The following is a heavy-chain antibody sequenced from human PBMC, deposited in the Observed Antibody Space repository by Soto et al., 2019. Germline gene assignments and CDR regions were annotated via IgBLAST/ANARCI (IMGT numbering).Heavy chain of an antibody. CDR2: ISSSGSTI. J-gene: IGHJ4*02. D-gene: IGHD3-22*01. CDR3: AKDGVAHIPLYTSGSSYDH. CDR1: GFTFSSYE. V-gene: IGHV3-48*03. Sequence: GGSLRLSCAASGFTFSSYEMNWVRQAPGKGLEWVSYISSSGSTIYYADSVKGRFTISRDNAKNSLYLQMNSLRAEDTAVYYCAKDGVAHIPLYTSGSSYDHWGQGTLVTVSS.